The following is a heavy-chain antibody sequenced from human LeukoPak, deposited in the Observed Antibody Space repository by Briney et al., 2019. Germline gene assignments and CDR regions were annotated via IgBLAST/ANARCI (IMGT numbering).Heavy chain of an antibody. V-gene: IGHV3-20*04. Sequence: GGSLRLSCAASGFTFSSYGMSWVRQAPGKGLEWVSGVNWNGGSTGYADSVKGRFTISRDNAKNSLYLQMNNLRAEDTALYYCARVSGSGSYYIGWFDPWGQGTLVTVSS. CDR3: ARVSGSGSYYIGWFDP. CDR2: VNWNGGST. CDR1: GFTFSSYG. J-gene: IGHJ5*02. D-gene: IGHD3-10*01.